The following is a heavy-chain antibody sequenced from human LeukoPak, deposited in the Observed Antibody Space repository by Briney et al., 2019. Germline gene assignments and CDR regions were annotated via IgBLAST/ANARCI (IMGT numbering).Heavy chain of an antibody. Sequence: SETLSPTQPLAGGSISRNCSGSLRLPPGKGLEWIVYVCSGGSTTYTPSLKSQVTISGDTSKNQFSLNLNSVTAADTAVYYCARNGVSYSFDCWGQGTLVTVSS. D-gene: IGHD1-26*01. CDR3: ARNGVSYSFDC. CDR2: VCSGGST. J-gene: IGHJ4*02. CDR1: GGSISRNC. V-gene: IGHV4-4*08.